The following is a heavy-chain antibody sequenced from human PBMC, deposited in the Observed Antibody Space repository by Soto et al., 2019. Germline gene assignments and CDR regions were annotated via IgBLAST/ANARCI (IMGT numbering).Heavy chain of an antibody. V-gene: IGHV4-59*01. D-gene: IGHD3-10*01. CDR3: ARGHYYASGNYYRYYFDY. J-gene: IGHJ4*02. CDR1: GGSISNYY. Sequence: QVQLQESGPGLVKPSETLSLTCTVSGGSISNYYWSWIRQPPGKGLEWIGYIYYSGSTNYHPSLKSRVTISVDTSKNQLSLKLSSVTAADTAVYYCARGHYYASGNYYRYYFDYWGQGTLVTVSS. CDR2: IYYSGST.